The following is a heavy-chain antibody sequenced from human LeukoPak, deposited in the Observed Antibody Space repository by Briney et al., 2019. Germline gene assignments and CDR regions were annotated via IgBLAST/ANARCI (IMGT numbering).Heavy chain of an antibody. J-gene: IGHJ4*01. CDR2: IYHSGRT. CDR1: GGSISSTSW. V-gene: IGHV4-4*03. D-gene: IGHD5-18*01. Sequence: PGTLSLTCAVSGGSISSTSWYSWVRQPPGKGLEWIGEIYHSGRTNYKASLKSRVTISLDKSKNQFSLKLTSVTAADTAVYYCASLLGPLSYNFGFARDYWGQGTLVTVSS. CDR3: ASLLGPLSYNFGFARDY.